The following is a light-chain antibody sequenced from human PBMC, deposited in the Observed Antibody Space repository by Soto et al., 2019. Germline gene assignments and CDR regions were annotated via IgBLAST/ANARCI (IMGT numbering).Light chain of an antibody. CDR3: MQTIQPAFT. CDR2: EAS. V-gene: IGKV2D-29*01. J-gene: IGKJ2*01. Sequence: EIVMTQNPLSLSVTPGQPASISCKSSQTLRHRDGKTYLYWYLQRTGQPPQLLIHEASNRFSGVRDRFSGSGSETDFTLKISRVEAEDVGVYYCMQTIQPAFTFGQGTKLEIK. CDR1: QTLRHRDGKTY.